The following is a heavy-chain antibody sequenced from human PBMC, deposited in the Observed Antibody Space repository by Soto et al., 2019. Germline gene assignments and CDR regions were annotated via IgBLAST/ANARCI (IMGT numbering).Heavy chain of an antibody. Sequence: QVPLVQSGAEVKKPGASVKVSCKASGYTFTSYGISWVRQAPGQGLEWMGWISAYNGNTNYAQKLQGRVTMTTDTSASTAYMELRSLRSDDTAVYYCARDRRFIAAADHIDYWGQGTLVTVSS. CDR3: ARDRRFIAAADHIDY. CDR2: ISAYNGNT. J-gene: IGHJ4*02. V-gene: IGHV1-18*01. D-gene: IGHD6-13*01. CDR1: GYTFTSYG.